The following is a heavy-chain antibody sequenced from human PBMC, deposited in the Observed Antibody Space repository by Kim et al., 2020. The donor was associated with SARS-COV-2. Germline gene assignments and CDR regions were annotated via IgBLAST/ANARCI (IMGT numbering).Heavy chain of an antibody. CDR2: INAGNGNT. D-gene: IGHD5-18*01. V-gene: IGHV1-3*01. Sequence: ASVKVSCKASGYTFTSYAMHWVRQAPGQRLEWMGWINAGNGNTKYSQKFQGRVTITRDTSASTAYMELSSLRSEDTAVYYCARGLIKAAMVFTGYWGQGTLVTVSS. CDR3: ARGLIKAAMVFTGY. J-gene: IGHJ4*02. CDR1: GYTFTSYA.